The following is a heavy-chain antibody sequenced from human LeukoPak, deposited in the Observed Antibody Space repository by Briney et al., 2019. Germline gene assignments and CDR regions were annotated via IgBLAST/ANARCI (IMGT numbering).Heavy chain of an antibody. D-gene: IGHD5-18*01. V-gene: IGHV3-7*01. CDR1: GFTFTSYW. CDR3: ASQPAVVDLDC. CDR2: INPDGTKK. J-gene: IGHJ4*02. Sequence: GGSLRLSCAASGFTFTSYWMIWVRQAPGKGLEWVANINPDGTKKTYVDSVKGRFTISRDNAENSLHLQMNSLRVEDTAVYYCASQPAVVDLDCWGQGTLVTVSS.